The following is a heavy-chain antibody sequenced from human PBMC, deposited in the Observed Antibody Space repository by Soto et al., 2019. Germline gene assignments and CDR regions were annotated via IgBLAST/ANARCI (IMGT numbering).Heavy chain of an antibody. D-gene: IGHD3-3*01. CDR1: GYTFTSHD. CDR2: MNPNSGNT. Sequence: QVQLVQSGAEVKKPGASVKVSCKASGYTFTSHDINWVRQATGQGLEWMGWMNPNSGNTGYAQKFQGGVIMTRNTSISTAYMELSSLRSEDTALYYCARETYYDFWSGYYDAFDIWGQGTMVTVSS. CDR3: ARETYYDFWSGYYDAFDI. V-gene: IGHV1-8*01. J-gene: IGHJ3*02.